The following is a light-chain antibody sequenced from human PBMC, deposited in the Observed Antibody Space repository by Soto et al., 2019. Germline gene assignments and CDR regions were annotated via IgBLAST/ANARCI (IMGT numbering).Light chain of an antibody. J-gene: IGKJ2*01. V-gene: IGKV3-20*01. CDR3: QQYGTSPFT. CDR1: QSVSSSY. CDR2: LAS. Sequence: EIVLTQSPGTLSLSPGERATLSCRASQSVSSSYLAWYRQKPGQAPRLLIYLASSRATGVPDRFSGSGFGTVFTLTISRLEAEYFAVYYCQQYGTSPFTFGQGTMLDIK.